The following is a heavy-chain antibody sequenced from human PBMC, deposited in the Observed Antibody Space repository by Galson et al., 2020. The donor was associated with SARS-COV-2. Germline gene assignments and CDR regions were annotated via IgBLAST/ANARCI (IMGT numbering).Heavy chain of an antibody. CDR3: AKPTHYGDYYDAFDI. CDR1: GFTFSSYA. Sequence: GESLKISCAASGFTFSSYAMRWVRQAPGKGLEWVSAVSGSDGRTYYAHSVKDRFTVSRDNSKNTLYLQMNSLRDEDTAIYYCAKPTHYGDYYDAFDIWGQGTMVTVSS. J-gene: IGHJ3*02. D-gene: IGHD4-17*01. CDR2: VSGSDGRT. V-gene: IGHV3-23*01.